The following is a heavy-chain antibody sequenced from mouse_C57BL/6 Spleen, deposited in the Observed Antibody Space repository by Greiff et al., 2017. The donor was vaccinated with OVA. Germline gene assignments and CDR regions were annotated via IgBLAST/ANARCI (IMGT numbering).Heavy chain of an antibody. CDR1: GYAFTNYL. V-gene: IGHV1-54*01. Sequence: QVQLQQSGAELVRPGTSVKVSCKASGYAFTNYLIEWVKQRPGQGLEWIGVINPGSGGTNYNEKFKGKATLTADQSSSTAYMQLSSLTSEDSAVYFCARSEYFDYWGQGTTLTVSS. CDR2: INPGSGGT. CDR3: ARSEYFDY. J-gene: IGHJ2*01.